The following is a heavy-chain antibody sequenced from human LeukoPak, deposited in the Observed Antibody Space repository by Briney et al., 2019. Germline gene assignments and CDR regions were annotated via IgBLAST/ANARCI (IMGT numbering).Heavy chain of an antibody. CDR3: VRDLGGRSGH. J-gene: IGHJ4*02. D-gene: IGHD1-26*01. V-gene: IGHV3-74*01. CDR1: GFTFSSNW. Sequence: GGSLRLSCAAPGFTFSSNWMHWVRQAPGKGLVWVSRINEDGSTTNYADSVKGRSTIFRDNAKNTLYLQMNSLRAEDTAVYYCVRDLGGRSGHWGQGTLVTVSS. CDR2: INEDGSTT.